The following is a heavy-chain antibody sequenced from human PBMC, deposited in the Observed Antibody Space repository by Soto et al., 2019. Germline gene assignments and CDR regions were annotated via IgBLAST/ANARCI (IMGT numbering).Heavy chain of an antibody. V-gene: IGHV1-69*13. CDR3: ARGGVVPAAMPVYYYYYGMDV. CDR1: GGTYSSNA. Sequence: GASVKVSCKDSGGTYSSNAISWVRQAPGQGLEWMGGIIPIFGTANYAQKFQGRVTITADESTSTAYMELSSLRSEDTAVYYCARGGVVPAAMPVYYYYYGMDVWGQGTTVTVSS. D-gene: IGHD2-2*01. J-gene: IGHJ6*02. CDR2: IIPIFGTA.